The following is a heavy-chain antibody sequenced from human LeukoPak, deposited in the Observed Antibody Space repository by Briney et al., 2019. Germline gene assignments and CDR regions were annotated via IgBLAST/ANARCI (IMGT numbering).Heavy chain of an antibody. Sequence: ASVKVSCKASGYTFTSYDINWVRQATGQGLEWMGWMNPNSGNTGYAQKFQGRVTITADKSTSTAYMELSSLRSEDTAVYYCASGLPVDYWGQGTLVTVSS. V-gene: IGHV1-8*01. CDR1: GYTFTSYD. CDR3: ASGLPVDY. J-gene: IGHJ4*02. CDR2: MNPNSGNT. D-gene: IGHD2-2*01.